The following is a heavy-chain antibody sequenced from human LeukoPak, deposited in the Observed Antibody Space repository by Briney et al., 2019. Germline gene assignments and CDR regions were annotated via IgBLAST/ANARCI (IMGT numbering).Heavy chain of an antibody. CDR2: IDYSGST. Sequence: SDTLCLPRAVSGGSPSSYYWSWIRQPPGKGLESCGYIDYSGSTNYNPSLKSRVTILVDTSKNQFSLKLSSVAAADTAVYYCARGDYYYYMDVWGKGTTVTVSS. V-gene: IGHV4-59*07. J-gene: IGHJ6*03. CDR3: ARGDYYYYMDV. CDR1: GGSPSSYY.